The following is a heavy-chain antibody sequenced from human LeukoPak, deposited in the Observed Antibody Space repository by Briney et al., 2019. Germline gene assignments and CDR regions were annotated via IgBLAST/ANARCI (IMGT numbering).Heavy chain of an antibody. CDR3: ARDLGDFWSYAMDY. J-gene: IGHJ4*02. CDR1: GYTFTSYG. Sequence: ASVKVSCKASGYTFTSYGISWVRQAPGQGLEWMGWISAYNGNTNYAQKLQGRVTMTTDTSTSTAYMELRGLRSDDTAVYYCARDLGDFWSYAMDYWGQGTLVTVSS. V-gene: IGHV1-18*01. CDR2: ISAYNGNT. D-gene: IGHD3-3*01.